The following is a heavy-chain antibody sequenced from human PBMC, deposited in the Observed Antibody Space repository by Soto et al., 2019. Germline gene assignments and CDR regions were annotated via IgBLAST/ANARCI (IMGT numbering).Heavy chain of an antibody. D-gene: IGHD6-19*01. V-gene: IGHV3-23*01. Sequence: EVALLESGGGLVQPGGSLRLSCEVSGVAFSFYSMSWVRQAPGKGLEWVASIGGNGATTYYAASGKGRFTFSRDNSKNTVHLQMNSLRGEDTAVYYCAKDRGGFTSGWEFFDFWGQGTLVTVSS. CDR3: AKDRGGFTSGWEFFDF. CDR2: IGGNGATT. J-gene: IGHJ4*02. CDR1: GVAFSFYS.